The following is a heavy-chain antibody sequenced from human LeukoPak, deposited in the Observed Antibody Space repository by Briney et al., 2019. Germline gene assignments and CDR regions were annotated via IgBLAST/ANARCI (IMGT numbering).Heavy chain of an antibody. Sequence: GGSLRLSCAASGFTISGYWMHWVRQAPGKGLVWVSRISGDGSITAYADSVKGRFTISRDNAKNPLYLQMNSLRAEDTAVYYCSRGRAGNYYNHNDYWGQGTLVTVSS. V-gene: IGHV3-74*01. J-gene: IGHJ4*01. D-gene: IGHD3-10*01. CDR2: ISGDGSIT. CDR3: SRGRAGNYYNHNDY. CDR1: GFTISGYW.